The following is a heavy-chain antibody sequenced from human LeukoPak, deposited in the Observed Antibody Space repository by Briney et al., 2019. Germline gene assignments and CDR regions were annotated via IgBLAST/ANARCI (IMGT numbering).Heavy chain of an antibody. V-gene: IGHV1-69*05. D-gene: IGHD6-6*01. Sequence: SVKVSCKASGGTFSSYAISWVRQAPGQGLEWMGGITPIFGTANYAQKFQGRVTITTDESTSTAYMELSSLRSEDTAVYYCARDATNIAALNGFDPWGQGTLVTVSS. J-gene: IGHJ5*02. CDR2: ITPIFGTA. CDR3: ARDATNIAALNGFDP. CDR1: GGTFSSYA.